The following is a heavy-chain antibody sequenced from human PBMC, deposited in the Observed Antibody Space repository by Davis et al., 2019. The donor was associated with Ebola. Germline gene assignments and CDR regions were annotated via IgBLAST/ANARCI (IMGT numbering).Heavy chain of an antibody. Sequence: GESLKISCAASGFTVSSNYMSWVRQAPGKGLEWVSVIYSGGSTYYADSVKGRFTISRDNSKNTLYLQMNSLRAEDTAVYYCARAAYSYGYYYYYGMDVWGQGTTVTVSS. CDR3: ARAAYSYGYYYYYGMDV. CDR2: IYSGGST. D-gene: IGHD5-18*01. J-gene: IGHJ6*02. V-gene: IGHV3-66*01. CDR1: GFTVSSNY.